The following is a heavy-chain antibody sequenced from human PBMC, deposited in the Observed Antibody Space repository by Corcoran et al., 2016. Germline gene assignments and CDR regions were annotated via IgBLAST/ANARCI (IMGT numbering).Heavy chain of an antibody. Sequence: QVQLVQSGAEVKKPGASVKVSCKASGYTFTSYYMPWVRQAPGQGLEWMGIINPSGGSTSYAQKFQGRVTMTRDTSTSTVYMVLSSLRSEVTAVYYCAGVRGYSYGPGRPDAFDIWGQGTMVTVSS. CDR3: AGVRGYSYGPGRPDAFDI. V-gene: IGHV1-46*01. CDR2: INPSGGST. CDR1: GYTFTSYY. D-gene: IGHD5-18*01. J-gene: IGHJ3*02.